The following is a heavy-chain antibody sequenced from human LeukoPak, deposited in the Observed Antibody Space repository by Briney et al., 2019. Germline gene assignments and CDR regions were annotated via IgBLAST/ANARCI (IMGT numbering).Heavy chain of an antibody. Sequence: GGSLRLSCAASGFTFSSYEMNWVRQAPGKGLEWVSYISSSGSTIYYADSVKGRFTISRDSAKNSLFLQMNSLRAEDTAVYYCARVRYYDFWSSYSVDYWGQGTLVTVSS. D-gene: IGHD3-3*01. CDR2: ISSSGSTI. V-gene: IGHV3-48*03. CDR3: ARVRYYDFWSSYSVDY. J-gene: IGHJ4*02. CDR1: GFTFSSYE.